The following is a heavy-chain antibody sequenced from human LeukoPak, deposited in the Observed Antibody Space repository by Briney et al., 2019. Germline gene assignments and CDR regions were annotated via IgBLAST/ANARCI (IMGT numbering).Heavy chain of an antibody. CDR3: ARGGFYCGGDCYVDY. V-gene: IGHV4-34*01. CDR2: INHSGST. Sequence: SETLSLTCAVYGGSFSPYYWSWIPQPPGKGLECTGEINHSGSTNYNPSLKSRGTVSVDTSKNHFSLRLSSVTAPGTPVDYCARGGFYCGGDCYVDYWGQGTLVTVSS. D-gene: IGHD2-21*02. CDR1: GGSFSPYY. J-gene: IGHJ4*02.